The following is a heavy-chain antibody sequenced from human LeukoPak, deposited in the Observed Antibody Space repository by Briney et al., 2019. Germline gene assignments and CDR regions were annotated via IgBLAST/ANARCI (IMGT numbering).Heavy chain of an antibody. J-gene: IGHJ3*02. CDR3: ATPVAGGDAFDM. CDR2: INPNSGGT. D-gene: IGHD6-19*01. CDR1: GYTFTGYY. Sequence: GSVTVSCTASGYTFTGYYMHWVRQAPGQGLEWMGWINPNSGGTNYAEKFQGRVTMTRDTSISTAYMELSRLRSDDTAVYYCATPVAGGDAFDMWGQRTMVTVSS. V-gene: IGHV1-2*02.